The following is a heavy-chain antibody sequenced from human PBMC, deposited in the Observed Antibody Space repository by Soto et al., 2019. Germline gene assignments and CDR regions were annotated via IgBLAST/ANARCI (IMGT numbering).Heavy chain of an antibody. CDR3: VRVVAIPGYPDN. J-gene: IGHJ4*02. CDR1: GGTFSSYA. Sequence: QVQLVQSGAEVRQPASSVKVSCKTSGGTFSSYAISWVRQAPGQGLAWMGGIVPIVYTSPYAQKFQGRVTATADESTCPVYMELSSLRSDDTAVYYCVRVVAIPGYPDNCGEGALVSVS. V-gene: IGHV1-69*12. CDR2: IVPIVYTS. D-gene: IGHD5-18*01.